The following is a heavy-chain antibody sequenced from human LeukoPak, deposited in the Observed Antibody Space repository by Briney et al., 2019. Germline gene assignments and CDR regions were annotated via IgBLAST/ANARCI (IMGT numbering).Heavy chain of an antibody. Sequence: PGGSLRLSCAASGFTFSSYAMNWVRQAPGKGLEWVAAISGSGGSTYYADSVKGRFTISRDNSKNTLYLQMNSLRAEDTAVYNCATMGPGFDYWGQGTLVTVSS. D-gene: IGHD2-8*01. J-gene: IGHJ4*02. CDR3: ATMGPGFDY. CDR2: ISGSGGST. V-gene: IGHV3-23*01. CDR1: GFTFSSYA.